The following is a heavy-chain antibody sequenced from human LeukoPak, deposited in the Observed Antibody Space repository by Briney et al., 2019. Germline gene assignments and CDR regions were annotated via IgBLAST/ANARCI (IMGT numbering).Heavy chain of an antibody. CDR2: ITSSSIYI. CDR1: GFTFSSYT. V-gene: IGHV3-21*01. Sequence: GGSLRLSCAASGFTFSSYTMNWVRQAPGKGLEWVSSITSSSIYIYYADSVKGRFTTSRDHAKNSLYLQMNSLRAEDTAVYYCARDGWLDYWGQGTLVTVSS. J-gene: IGHJ4*02. D-gene: IGHD6-19*01. CDR3: ARDGWLDY.